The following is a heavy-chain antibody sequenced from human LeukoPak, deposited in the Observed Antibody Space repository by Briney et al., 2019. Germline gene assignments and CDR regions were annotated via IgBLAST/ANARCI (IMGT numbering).Heavy chain of an antibody. CDR3: ARGYSSSWYGWFDP. Sequence: SQTLSLTCTVSGGSISSGGYYWSWIRQHPGKGLEWIGYIYYSGSTYYNPSLKSRVTISVDTSKNQFSLKLSSVTAADTAVYYCARGYSSSWYGWFDPWGQGTLVTVPS. J-gene: IGHJ5*02. CDR2: IYYSGST. CDR1: GGSISSGGYY. V-gene: IGHV4-31*03. D-gene: IGHD6-13*01.